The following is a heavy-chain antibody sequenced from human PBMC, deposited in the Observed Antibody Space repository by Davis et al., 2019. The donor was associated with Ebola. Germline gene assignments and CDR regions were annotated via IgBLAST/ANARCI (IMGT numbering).Heavy chain of an antibody. J-gene: IGHJ5*02. CDR3: AGQLTDNWLDP. V-gene: IGHV1-2*02. CDR2: IDPDSGVS. D-gene: IGHD6-13*01. Sequence: ASVKVSCKTSRYAFTGNYMHWVRQAPGQGLEWVGWIDPDSGVSNSVQKFQGRVTMTRDTSINTAYMEVSRLRSDDTALYYCAGQLTDNWLDPWGQGTLVTVSS. CDR1: RYAFTGNY.